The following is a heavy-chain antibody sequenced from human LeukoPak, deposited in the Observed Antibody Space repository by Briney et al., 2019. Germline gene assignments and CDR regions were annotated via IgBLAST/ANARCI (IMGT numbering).Heavy chain of an antibody. CDR1: GFTFDDYA. CDR3: ARGAHYYD. J-gene: IGHJ1*01. D-gene: IGHD3-10*01. V-gene: IGHV3-9*01. Sequence: GGSLRLSCAASGFTFDDYAMHWVRQAPGKGLEWVSGISWNSGSIGYADSVKGRFTISRDNAKNSLYLQMNSLRAEDTALYYCARGAHYYDWGQGTLVTVSS. CDR2: ISWNSGSI.